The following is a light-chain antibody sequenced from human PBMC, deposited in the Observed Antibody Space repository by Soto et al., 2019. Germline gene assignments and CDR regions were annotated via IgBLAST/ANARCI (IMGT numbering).Light chain of an antibody. V-gene: IGLV7-43*01. CDR3: LLYYCGAGPYVV. CDR1: TAAVTSGYY. Sequence: QAVVTQEPSLTVSPGGTVTLTCASSTAAVTSGYYPDWFRQKPGPAPRALIYSTSNTHSWTPARFSGTLLGGKAALTLSGVQPEDEAEYDCLLYYCGAGPYVVFGGGTQLTVL. J-gene: IGLJ2*01. CDR2: STS.